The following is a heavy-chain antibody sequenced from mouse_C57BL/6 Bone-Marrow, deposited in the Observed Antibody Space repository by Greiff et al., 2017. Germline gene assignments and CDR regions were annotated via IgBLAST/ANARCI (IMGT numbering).Heavy chain of an antibody. Sequence: VQLQQSGPELVKPGASVKIFCKASGYSFTDYNMNWVKQSNGKSLEWIGVINPNYGTTSYNQKFKGKATLTVDQSSSTAYMQLNSLTSEDSAVYYCANYYYGSSHYYAMDYWGQGTSATVSS. J-gene: IGHJ4*01. CDR3: ANYYYGSSHYYAMDY. D-gene: IGHD1-1*01. V-gene: IGHV1-39*01. CDR1: GYSFTDYN. CDR2: INPNYGTT.